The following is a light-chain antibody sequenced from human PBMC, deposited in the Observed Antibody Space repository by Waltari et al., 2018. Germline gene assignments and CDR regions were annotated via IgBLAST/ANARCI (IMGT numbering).Light chain of an antibody. CDR1: NSNIERNF. CDR2: RNH. Sequence: QSVLTQPPSVSGTSGQTITIPCSVRNSNIERNFVYWYQQPPGAPPRLLIYRNHQRPSGIPDRFSGSKSGTSASLAISGLRSDDEGDYFCSTWNNDLGGFVLFGEGTRLTVL. J-gene: IGLJ2*01. V-gene: IGLV1-47*01. CDR3: STWNNDLGGFVL.